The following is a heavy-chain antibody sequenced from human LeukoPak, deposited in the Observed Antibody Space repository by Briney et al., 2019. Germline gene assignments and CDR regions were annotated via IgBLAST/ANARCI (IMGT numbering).Heavy chain of an antibody. CDR1: GFTFSSYG. J-gene: IGHJ4*02. Sequence: PGRSLGLSCAASGFTFSSYGMHWVRQAPGKGLEWVAVIWYDGSNKYYADSVKGRFTISRDNSKNTLYLQMNSLRAEDTAVYYCARAPGVWGSYRSNYFDYWGQGTLVTVSS. D-gene: IGHD3-16*02. CDR3: ARAPGVWGSYRSNYFDY. CDR2: IWYDGSNK. V-gene: IGHV3-33*01.